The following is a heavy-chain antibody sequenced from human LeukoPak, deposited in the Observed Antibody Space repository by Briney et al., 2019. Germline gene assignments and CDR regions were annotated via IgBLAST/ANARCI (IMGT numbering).Heavy chain of an antibody. Sequence: SETLSLTCAVYGGSFSGYYWSWIRQPPGKGLEWIGEINHSGSTNYNPSLKSRVTISVDTSKNQFSLKLSSVTAADTAVYYCARLLYDFWSGYSFDYWGPGTLVTVSS. D-gene: IGHD3-3*01. CDR2: INHSGST. J-gene: IGHJ4*02. V-gene: IGHV4-34*01. CDR1: GGSFSGYY. CDR3: ARLLYDFWSGYSFDY.